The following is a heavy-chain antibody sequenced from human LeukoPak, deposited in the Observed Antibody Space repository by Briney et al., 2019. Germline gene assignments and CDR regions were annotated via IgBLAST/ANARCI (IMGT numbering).Heavy chain of an antibody. V-gene: IGHV1-2*02. CDR3: ARGRKYCSSTSCYPTDY. CDR2: INPNSGGT. CDR1: GYTFTGYY. Sequence: ASVKVSCKASGYTFTGYYMHWVRQAPGQGLEWMGWINPNSGGTNYAQKFQGRVTMTRDTSISTAYMELSRLRSDDTAVYYCARGRKYCSSTSCYPTDYWGQGTLATVSS. J-gene: IGHJ4*02. D-gene: IGHD2-2*01.